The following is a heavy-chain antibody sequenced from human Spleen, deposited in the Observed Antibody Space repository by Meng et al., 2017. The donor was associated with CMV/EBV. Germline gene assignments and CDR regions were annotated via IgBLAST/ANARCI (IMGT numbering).Heavy chain of an antibody. CDR2: ISWNSII. V-gene: IGHV3-69-1*01. CDR3: ARDGRSTSSNWFDP. Sequence: GESLKISCAASGFTFSSYAMRWVRQAPGKGLKWVSGISWNSIIGYADSVKGRFTISKDNAKNSLYLQMNSLRAEDTAVYYCARDGRSTSSNWFDPWGQGTLVTVSS. D-gene: IGHD2-2*01. CDR1: GFTFSSYA. J-gene: IGHJ5*02.